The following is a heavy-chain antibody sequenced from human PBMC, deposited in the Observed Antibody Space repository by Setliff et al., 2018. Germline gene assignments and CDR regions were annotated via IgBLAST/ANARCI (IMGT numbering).Heavy chain of an antibody. Sequence: PSETLSLTCAVSGGSLNSGSYYWSWIRQSTERGLEWLGRLRTSGSTTYNPALNSRVTISVDTSTNQFSLRLTSLTAADTAVYFCARNNTILGATDHWGQGTLVTVSS. J-gene: IGHJ5*02. CDR3: ARNNTILGATDH. V-gene: IGHV4-61*02. CDR2: LRTSGST. D-gene: IGHD1-26*01. CDR1: GGSLNSGSYY.